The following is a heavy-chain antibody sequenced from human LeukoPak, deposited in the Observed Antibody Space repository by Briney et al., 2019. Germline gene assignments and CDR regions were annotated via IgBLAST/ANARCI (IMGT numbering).Heavy chain of an antibody. V-gene: IGHV4-61*08. D-gene: IGHD3-10*01. J-gene: IGHJ3*02. CDR3: ARVISSGARDGFDI. Sequence: SETLSLTCAVSGGSISSGGYCWSWIRQPPGKGLEWVGEINHSGSTNYNPSLKSRVTISVDTSKNQFSLKLTSVTAADTAVYYCARVISSGARDGFDIWGRGTMVTVSS. CDR1: GGSISSGGYC. CDR2: INHSGST.